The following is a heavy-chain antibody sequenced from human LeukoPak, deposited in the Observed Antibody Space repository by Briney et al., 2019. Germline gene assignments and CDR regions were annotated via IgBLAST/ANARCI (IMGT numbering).Heavy chain of an antibody. Sequence: PSETLSLICTVSGGSISSYYWSWIRQPPGKGLEWIGYIYYSGSTNYNPSLKSRVTISVDTSKNQFSLKLSSVTAADTAVYYCARVFFWFDPWGQGTLVTVSS. CDR2: IYYSGST. CDR3: ARVFFWFDP. V-gene: IGHV4-59*01. CDR1: GGSISSYY. J-gene: IGHJ5*02. D-gene: IGHD2/OR15-2a*01.